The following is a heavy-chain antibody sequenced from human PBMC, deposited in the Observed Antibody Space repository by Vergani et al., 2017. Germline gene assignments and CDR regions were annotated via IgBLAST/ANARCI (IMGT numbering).Heavy chain of an antibody. CDR2: ISWNSGSI. CDR1: GFTFDDYA. Sequence: EVQLVESGGGLVQPGRSLRLSCAASGFTFDDYAMHWARQAPGKGLEWVSGISWNSGSIGYADSVKGRFTISRDNAKNSLYLQMNSLRAEDTALYYCARGSSETLWFAEGKVFDIWGQGTLVTVTS. D-gene: IGHD3-10*01. V-gene: IGHV3-9*01. CDR3: ARGSSETLWFAEGKVFDI. J-gene: IGHJ3*02.